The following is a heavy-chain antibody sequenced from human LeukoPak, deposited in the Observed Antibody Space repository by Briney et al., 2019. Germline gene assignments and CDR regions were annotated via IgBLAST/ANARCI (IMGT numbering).Heavy chain of an antibody. CDR1: GFTFSSYG. V-gene: IGHV3-30*18. Sequence: PGGSLRLSCAASGFTFSSYGMHWVRQAPGKGLEWVAVISYDGSNKYYADSVKGRFTISRDNSKNTLYLQMNSLRAEDTAVYYCAKEIRRNVWFGELLSRWGFDYWGQGTLVTVSS. D-gene: IGHD3-10*01. CDR3: AKEIRRNVWFGELLSRWGFDY. CDR2: ISYDGSNK. J-gene: IGHJ4*02.